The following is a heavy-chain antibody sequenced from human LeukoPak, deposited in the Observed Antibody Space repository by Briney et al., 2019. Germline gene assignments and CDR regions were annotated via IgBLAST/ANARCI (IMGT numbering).Heavy chain of an antibody. J-gene: IGHJ6*03. CDR1: GFTFDDYA. V-gene: IGHV3-43*02. CDR2: ISGDGGST. CDR3: WGYCSGGSCPYYYYYYYMDV. D-gene: IGHD2-15*01. Sequence: GGSLRLSCAASGFTFDDYAMHWVRQAPGKGLEWVSLISGDGGSTYYADSVKGRFTISRDNSKDTLYLQMNSLRAEDTAVYYCWGYCSGGSCPYYYYYYYMDVWGKGTTVTVSS.